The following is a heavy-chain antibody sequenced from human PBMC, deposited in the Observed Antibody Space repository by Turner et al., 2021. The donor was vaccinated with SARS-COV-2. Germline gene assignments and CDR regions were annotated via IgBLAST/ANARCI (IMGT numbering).Heavy chain of an antibody. CDR3: AILHTSSWYFDY. CDR2: INQDGSET. J-gene: IGHJ4*02. V-gene: IGHV3-7*03. Sequence: EVELVEYGGGVVQQEGSLRLSCAASGFTLSSYWMSWVRQAPGKGLEWVANINQDGSETSYAVSVKARFTISRDNAKNSLYLQMNSLRAEDTSVYYCAILHTSSWYFDYWGQGTLVTVSS. CDR1: GFTLSSYW. D-gene: IGHD6-13*01.